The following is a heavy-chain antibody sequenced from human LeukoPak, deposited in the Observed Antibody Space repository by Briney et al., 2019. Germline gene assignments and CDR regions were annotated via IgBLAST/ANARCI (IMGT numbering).Heavy chain of an antibody. CDR2: TTNKAHSYTT. V-gene: IGHV3-72*01. CDR1: GFTLSDHN. CDR3: ATAPSGLDY. J-gene: IGHJ4*02. Sequence: GGSLRPSSAVSGFTLSDHNMDWVRQAPGKGLEWVGRTTNKAHSYTTEYAASVKGRFTISRDDSQNSLYLQMNSLKTEDTAVYYCATAPSGLDYWGQGILVTVSS. D-gene: IGHD2-15*01.